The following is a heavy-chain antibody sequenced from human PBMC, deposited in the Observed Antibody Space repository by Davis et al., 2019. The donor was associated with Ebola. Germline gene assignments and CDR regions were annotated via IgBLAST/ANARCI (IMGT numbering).Heavy chain of an antibody. CDR2: KYYNSKWYS. J-gene: IGHJ6*03. Sequence: HSQTLSLPCSISGDRFSSGGRHWITQSPSRGLEWLGRKYYNSKWYSDYAVSVRGRITVHPHTSKNQFSLPLNSVTPEDTALYNCVRGWLRGGMDVWGEGTTVTVPS. V-gene: IGHV6-1*01. CDR1: GDRFSSGG. D-gene: IGHD5-18*01. CDR3: VRGWLRGGMDV.